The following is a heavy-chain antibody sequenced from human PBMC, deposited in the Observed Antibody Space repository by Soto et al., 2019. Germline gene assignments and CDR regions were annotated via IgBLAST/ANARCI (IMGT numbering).Heavy chain of an antibody. V-gene: IGHV1-18*01. D-gene: IGHD4-17*01. CDR1: GYTFTSYG. CDR3: ARGSEWGDYEEPLNWFDP. Sequence: ASVKVSCKASGYTFTSYGISWVRQAPGRGLEWMGWISAYNGNTNYAQKLQGRVTMTTDTSTSTAYMELRSLRSDDTAVYYCARGSEWGDYEEPLNWFDPWGQGTLDTVSS. CDR2: ISAYNGNT. J-gene: IGHJ5*02.